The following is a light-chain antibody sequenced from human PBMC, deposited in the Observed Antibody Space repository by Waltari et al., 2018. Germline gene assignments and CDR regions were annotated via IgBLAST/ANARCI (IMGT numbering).Light chain of an antibody. CDR3: QQYNTWPPLT. CDR1: QTITDN. J-gene: IGKJ4*01. V-gene: IGKV3-15*01. Sequence: EIVMTQSPATLSVSLGERATLSCRASQTITDNLAWYQQKPGQAPRLLIYGASSRATGVPARFSGSGSGTDFTLTISSLQSDDFAIYYCQQYNTWPPLTFGGGTKVEIK. CDR2: GAS.